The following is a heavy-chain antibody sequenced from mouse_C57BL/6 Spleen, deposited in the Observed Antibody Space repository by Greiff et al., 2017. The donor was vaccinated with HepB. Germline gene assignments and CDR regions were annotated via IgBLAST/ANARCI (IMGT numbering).Heavy chain of an antibody. J-gene: IGHJ2*01. CDR1: GYTFTSYW. CDR3: ARSITTVVATRFDY. Sequence: VQLQQPGAELVKPGASVKMSCKASGYTFTSYWITWVKQRPGQGLEWIGDIYPGSGSTNYNEKFKSKATLTVDTSSSTAYMQLSSLTSEDSAVYYCARSITTVVATRFDYWGQGTTLTVSS. D-gene: IGHD1-1*01. CDR2: IYPGSGST. V-gene: IGHV1-55*01.